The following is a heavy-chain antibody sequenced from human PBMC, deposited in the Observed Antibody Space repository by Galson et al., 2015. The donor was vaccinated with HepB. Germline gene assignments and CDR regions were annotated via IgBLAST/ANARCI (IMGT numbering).Heavy chain of an antibody. Sequence: SVKVSCKASGYTFISYYMHWVRQAPGQGLEWMGITNPSGDSTTYAQKFQGRVTMTTDTSTSTVYMELTNLRSEDTAVYYCARDPVAGDDYWGQGTLVTVSS. CDR1: GYTFISYY. V-gene: IGHV1-46*01. CDR2: TNPSGDST. CDR3: ARDPVAGDDY. D-gene: IGHD6-19*01. J-gene: IGHJ4*02.